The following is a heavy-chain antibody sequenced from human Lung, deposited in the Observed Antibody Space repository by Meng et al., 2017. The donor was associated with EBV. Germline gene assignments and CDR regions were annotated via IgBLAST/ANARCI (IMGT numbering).Heavy chain of an antibody. J-gene: IGHJ4*02. D-gene: IGHD1-26*01. CDR1: GYTFTNYG. V-gene: IGHV1-18*01. CDR2: ISAYNGKT. Sequence: VQVVRGGGEWKKAGASVKVSCKASGYTFTNYGITWVRQAPGQGLEWMGWISAYNGKTNYAQTLQGRVTMTTDTSTSTAYMELGSLRSDDTAVYYCARVEVGITSGDYWGQGTLVTVSS. CDR3: ARVEVGITSGDY.